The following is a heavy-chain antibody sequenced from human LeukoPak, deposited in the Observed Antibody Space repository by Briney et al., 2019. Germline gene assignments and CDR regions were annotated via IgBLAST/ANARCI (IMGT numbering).Heavy chain of an antibody. CDR2: IYTSGST. J-gene: IGHJ4*02. D-gene: IGHD4-17*01. CDR3: ARQGSYGDYMLVDY. V-gene: IGHV4-4*07. CDR1: VGSISRYY. Sequence: SETLSLTCTVSVGSISRYYWSWIRPPAGKGLEWIGRIYTSGSTNYNPSLKSRVTMSVDMSKTQFSLKLSSVTAADTAVYYCARQGSYGDYMLVDYWGQGTRVTVSS.